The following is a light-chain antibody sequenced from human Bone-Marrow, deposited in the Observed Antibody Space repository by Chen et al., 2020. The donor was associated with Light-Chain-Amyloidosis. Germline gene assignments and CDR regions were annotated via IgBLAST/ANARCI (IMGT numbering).Light chain of an antibody. CDR1: DLPTKY. CDR2: RDT. CDR3: QSADSSGTYEVI. Sequence: SHVLTQPPSESLSPGQSARITCSGDDLPTKYAYWYQQKPGQAPVLVIHRDTERPSGISERFSGSSSGTTATLTISGVQAEDEADYHCQSADSSGTYEVIFGGGTKLTVL. J-gene: IGLJ2*01. V-gene: IGLV3-25*03.